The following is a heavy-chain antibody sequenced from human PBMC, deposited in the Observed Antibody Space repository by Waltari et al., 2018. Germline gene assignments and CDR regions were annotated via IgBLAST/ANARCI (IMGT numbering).Heavy chain of an antibody. CDR2: ISGSDGRT. J-gene: IGHJ2*01. CDR1: GFTFVSYA. D-gene: IGHD5-12*01. CDR3: AKDLGGFSGSHWYFDL. V-gene: IGHV3-23*04. Sequence: VQLVESGGGLVQPGGSLRLSCAASGFTFVSYAMRWVRQATGRVLEWVSSISGSDGRTNYADSAKGRFTISRDNVKNTLFLQMNSLRADDAAVYYCAKDLGGFSGSHWYFDLWGRGTLVTVSS.